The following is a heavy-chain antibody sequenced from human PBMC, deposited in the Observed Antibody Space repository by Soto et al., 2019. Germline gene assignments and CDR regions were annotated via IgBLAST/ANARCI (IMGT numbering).Heavy chain of an antibody. CDR2: IIPLSGTT. Sequence: AAALKVSCKGTSGTFSNHAISWVRQAPGQRPEWMGGIIPLSGTTNYAQKFLGRVTITADESMTTAYMEMSSLRSEDTAVYYCARGPDRSGFYLFDYWGQGTLVTVSS. D-gene: IGHD3-22*01. V-gene: IGHV1-69*13. CDR3: ARGPDRSGFYLFDY. CDR1: SGTFSNHA. J-gene: IGHJ4*02.